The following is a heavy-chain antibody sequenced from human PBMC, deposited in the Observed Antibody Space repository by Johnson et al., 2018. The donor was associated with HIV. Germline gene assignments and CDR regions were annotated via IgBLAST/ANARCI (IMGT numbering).Heavy chain of an antibody. Sequence: QVQLVESGGGVVQPGRSLRLSCAASGFTFSSYGIHWVRQAPGKGLEWVAHITYDGSNKYYADSVKGRFTISRDNSKNTLYLQMNSLRAEDTAVYYCAREAREWELLSAFDIWGQGTMVTVSS. CDR3: AREAREWELLSAFDI. CDR2: ITYDGSNK. CDR1: GFTFSSYG. J-gene: IGHJ3*02. V-gene: IGHV3-30*03. D-gene: IGHD1-26*01.